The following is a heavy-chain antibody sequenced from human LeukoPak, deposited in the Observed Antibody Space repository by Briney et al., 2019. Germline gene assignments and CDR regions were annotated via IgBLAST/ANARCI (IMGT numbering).Heavy chain of an antibody. CDR1: GFPFSTYA. CDR3: VRGQLVLRGPLSY. V-gene: IGHV3-64D*06. J-gene: IGHJ4*02. D-gene: IGHD6-6*01. Sequence: QPGGPLRLSCSASGFPFSTYAMYWVRQAPGRGLEYVSAVSSSGDSTYDADSVKGRFTISRDNSKNTLDLQMSSLRAEDTAVYYCVRGQLVLRGPLSYWGQGTLVTVSS. CDR2: VSSSGDST.